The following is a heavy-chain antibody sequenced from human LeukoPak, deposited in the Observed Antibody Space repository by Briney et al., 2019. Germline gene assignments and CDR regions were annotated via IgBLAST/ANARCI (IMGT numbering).Heavy chain of an antibody. Sequence: PGGSLRLSCVVSGFTFTNYWMSWVRQAPGKGLEWVANIKDDGAEKYYVESVEGRFTISRDNAKNSLYLQMNRLRAEDTAVYYCGRDPYYDALDYWGQGTLVTVSS. V-gene: IGHV3-7*01. J-gene: IGHJ4*02. D-gene: IGHD3-16*01. CDR3: GRDPYYDALDY. CDR2: IKDDGAEK. CDR1: GFTFTNYW.